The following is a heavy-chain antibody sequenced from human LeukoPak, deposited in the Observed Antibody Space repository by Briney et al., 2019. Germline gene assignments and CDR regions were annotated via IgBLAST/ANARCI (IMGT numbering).Heavy chain of an antibody. D-gene: IGHD3-22*01. CDR2: IYYSGST. CDR1: GGSISSGGYY. V-gene: IGHV4-31*03. J-gene: IGHJ4*02. CDR3: ARWYYYDSSGYSPNYFDY. Sequence: SETLSLTCTVSGGSISSGGYYWSWIRQHPGKGLEWIGYIYYSGSTYYNPSLKSRVTISVDTSKNQFSLKLSSVTAADTAVYYCARWYYYDSSGYSPNYFDYWGQGTLATVSS.